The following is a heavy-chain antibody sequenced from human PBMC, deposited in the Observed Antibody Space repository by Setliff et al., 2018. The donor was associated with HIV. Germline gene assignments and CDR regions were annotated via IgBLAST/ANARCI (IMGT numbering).Heavy chain of an antibody. Sequence: GGSLRLSCTGSGFIFGDYATSWVRQAPGKGLEWVGIIRSKAYGGTTEYAASVKGRFTISRDDSKSIAFLQMNSLKTEDTAVYYCTRGPDVVVLSLTGSDGFDIWGRGTMVTVSS. V-gene: IGHV3-49*04. J-gene: IGHJ3*02. D-gene: IGHD2-15*01. CDR3: TRGPDVVVLSLTGSDGFDI. CDR1: GFIFGDYA. CDR2: IRSKAYGGTT.